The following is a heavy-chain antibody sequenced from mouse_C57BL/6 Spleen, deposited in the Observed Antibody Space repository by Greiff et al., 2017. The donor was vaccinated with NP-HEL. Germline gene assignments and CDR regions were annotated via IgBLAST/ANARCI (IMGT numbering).Heavy chain of an antibody. CDR3: TRDRDYYGSSYWYFDV. V-gene: IGHV5-9-1*02. CDR2: ISSGGDYI. J-gene: IGHJ1*03. D-gene: IGHD1-1*01. Sequence: EVHLVESGEGLVKPGGSLKLSCAASGFTFSSYAMSWVRQTPEKRLEWVAYISSGGDYIYYADTVKGRFTISRDNARNTLYLQMSSLESEDTAMYYCTRDRDYYGSSYWYFDVWGTGTTVTVSS. CDR1: GFTFSSYA.